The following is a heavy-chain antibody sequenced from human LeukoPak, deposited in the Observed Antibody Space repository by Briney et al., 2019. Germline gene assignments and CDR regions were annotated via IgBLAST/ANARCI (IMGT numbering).Heavy chain of an antibody. Sequence: SETLSLTCAVYGGSFSGYYWSWIRQPPGKGLEWIGEINHSGSTNYNPSLKSRVTISVDTSKSQFSLKLSSVTAADTAVYYCARLWFGELLSSDYWGQGTLVTVSS. CDR2: INHSGST. CDR3: ARLWFGELLSSDY. D-gene: IGHD3-10*01. J-gene: IGHJ4*02. V-gene: IGHV4-34*01. CDR1: GGSFSGYY.